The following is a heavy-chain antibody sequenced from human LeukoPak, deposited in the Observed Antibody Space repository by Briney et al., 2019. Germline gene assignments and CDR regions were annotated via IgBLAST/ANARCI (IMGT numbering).Heavy chain of an antibody. V-gene: IGHV1-18*01. D-gene: IGHD3-10*01. CDR1: GYTFTSYD. CDR2: ISAYNGNT. J-gene: IGHJ4*02. CDR3: ARVEEVRGGITSFDY. Sequence: ASVKVSCKASGYTFTSYDISWVRQAPGQGLEWMGWISAYNGNTNYAQKFQGRVTVTTDTSTSTAYMELRSLASDDTAVYYCARVEEVRGGITSFDYWGQGTLVTVSS.